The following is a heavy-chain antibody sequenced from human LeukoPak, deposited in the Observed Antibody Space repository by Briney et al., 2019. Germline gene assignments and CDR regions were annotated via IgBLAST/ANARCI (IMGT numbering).Heavy chain of an antibody. Sequence: PGGSLRLSCAASGFTLSSYAMSWVRQAPGKGLEWVSAISGSGGSTYYADSVKGRFTISRDNSKNTLYLQMNSLRAEDTAVYYCAKDPWQQPRVDCWGHGTLVTVSS. CDR3: AKDPWQQPRVDC. J-gene: IGHJ5*01. D-gene: IGHD5-24*01. CDR2: ISGSGGST. CDR1: GFTLSSYA. V-gene: IGHV3-23*01.